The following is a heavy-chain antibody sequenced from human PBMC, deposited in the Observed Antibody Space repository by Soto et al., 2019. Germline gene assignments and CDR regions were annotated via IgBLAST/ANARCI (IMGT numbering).Heavy chain of an antibody. CDR2: FDPEDGET. Sequence: GASVKVSCKVSGYTLTELSMHWVRQAPGKGLEWMGGFDPEDGETIYAQKFQGRVTMTEDTSTDTAYMELSSLRSEDTAVYYCATGLPNPDAFDIWGQGTMVTVSS. D-gene: IGHD3-16*01. J-gene: IGHJ3*02. CDR1: GYTLTELS. V-gene: IGHV1-24*01. CDR3: ATGLPNPDAFDI.